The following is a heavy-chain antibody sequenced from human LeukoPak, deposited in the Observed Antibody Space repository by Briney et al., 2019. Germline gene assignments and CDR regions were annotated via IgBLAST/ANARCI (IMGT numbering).Heavy chain of an antibody. D-gene: IGHD1-26*01. V-gene: IGHV1-18*01. CDR1: GYTFTSYG. J-gene: IGHJ4*02. Sequence: ASVKVSCKASGYTFTSYGISWVRQAPGQGLEWMGWISAYNGNTNYAQKLQGRVTMTTDTSTSTDYMELRSLRSDDTAVYYCARDRVVGATGDFGYWGQGTLVTVSS. CDR2: ISAYNGNT. CDR3: ARDRVVGATGDFGY.